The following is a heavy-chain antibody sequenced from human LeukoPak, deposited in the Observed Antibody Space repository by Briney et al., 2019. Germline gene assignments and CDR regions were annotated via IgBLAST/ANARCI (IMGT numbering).Heavy chain of an antibody. J-gene: IGHJ4*02. CDR3: ARLSGPTTDSGFDS. CDR2: THPGESDT. CDR1: GYRFTNYW. D-gene: IGHD3-10*01. Sequence: GESLKISCKASGYRFTNYWIDWVRQMPGKGLEWMGITHPGESDTRHSPPFQGQVTISADRSITTAYLQWSSLKASDTAIYYCARLSGPTTDSGFDSWGQGTLVTVSS. V-gene: IGHV5-51*01.